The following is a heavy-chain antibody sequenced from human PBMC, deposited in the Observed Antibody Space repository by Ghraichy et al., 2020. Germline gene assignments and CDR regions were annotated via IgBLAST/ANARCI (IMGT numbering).Heavy chain of an antibody. CDR3: AKDLEAAVTGRYDAFDS. J-gene: IGHJ3*02. D-gene: IGHD6-19*01. Sequence: GGSLRLSCAASGFTFSSYVMSWVRQAPGKGLEWVSTISGSGDSSYYADSVKGRFTISRDNSKNTLYLQMNSLRAEDTAVYYCAKDLEAAVTGRYDAFDSWGQGTMVTVSS. CDR2: ISGSGDSS. V-gene: IGHV3-23*01. CDR1: GFTFSSYV.